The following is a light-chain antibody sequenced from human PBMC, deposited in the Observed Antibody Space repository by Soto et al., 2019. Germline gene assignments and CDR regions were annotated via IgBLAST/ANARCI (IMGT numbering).Light chain of an antibody. CDR2: SNN. V-gene: IGLV1-47*02. Sequence: QLVLTQPPSASGTPGQRVTISCSGSSSNIGSSYVYWYQQLPGTAPKLLIYSNNQRPSGVPDRFSGSKSGTSASLAISGLRSEDEADDYCAAWDDSLSGVLFGGGTKLTVL. J-gene: IGLJ2*01. CDR3: AAWDDSLSGVL. CDR1: SSNIGSSY.